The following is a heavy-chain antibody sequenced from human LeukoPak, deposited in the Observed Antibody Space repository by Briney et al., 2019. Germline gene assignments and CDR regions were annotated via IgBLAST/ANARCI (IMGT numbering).Heavy chain of an antibody. D-gene: IGHD4-17*01. J-gene: IGHJ5*01. CDR3: ARTMLVDGDAFDS. V-gene: IGHV3-11*01. CDR1: GFTFSDYY. CDR2: ISDSSTTI. Sequence: PGGSLRLSCAASGFTFSDYYMSWIRQAPGKGLEWVSYISDSSTTIYYADSVKGRFTISRDNAKNSLYLQMDSPRAEDTAVYYCARTMLVDGDAFDSWGQGTLVTVSS.